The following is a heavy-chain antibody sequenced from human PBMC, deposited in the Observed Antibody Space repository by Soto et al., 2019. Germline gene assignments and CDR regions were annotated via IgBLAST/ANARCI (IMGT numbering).Heavy chain of an antibody. Sequence: SVKVSCKASGGTFSSYAISWFRQAPGQGLEWMGGIIPIFGTENYAQKFQGEMTMTTDTATSTAYMELRSLRSEDTAVYYCARGRYDSSGYYYVGSEYWGQGTMVTVSS. D-gene: IGHD3-22*01. CDR2: IIPIFGTE. CDR3: ARGRYDSSGYYYVGSEY. V-gene: IGHV1-69*05. CDR1: GGTFSSYA. J-gene: IGHJ4*02.